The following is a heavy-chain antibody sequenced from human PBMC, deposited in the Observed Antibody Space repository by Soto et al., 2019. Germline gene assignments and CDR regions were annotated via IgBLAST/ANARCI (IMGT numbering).Heavy chain of an antibody. CDR2: IYYSGST. D-gene: IGHD3-16*02. J-gene: IGHJ6*03. CDR1: GGSISSYY. V-gene: IGHV4-59*08. CDR3: ARHYTDDYIWGSYRWGYYYMDF. Sequence: PWETLSLTCTVSGGSISSYYWSWIRQPPGKGLEWIGYIYYSGSTNYNPSLKSRVTISVDTSKNQFSLKLSSVTAADTAVYYCARHYTDDYIWGSYRWGYYYMDFWGKGTTVTVSS.